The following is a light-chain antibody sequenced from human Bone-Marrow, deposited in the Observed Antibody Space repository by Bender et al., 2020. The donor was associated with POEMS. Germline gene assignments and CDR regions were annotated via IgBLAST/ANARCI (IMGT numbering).Light chain of an antibody. CDR3: CSYVGSSTFYV. J-gene: IGLJ1*01. CDR1: SSDIGTYTY. Sequence: QSALTQSASVSGSPGQSITISCTGTSSDIGTYTYVSWYQHHPGKAPKLMIYEVFKRPSGVSNRFSGSKSGNTASLTISGLQAEDEADYYCCSYVGSSTFYVFGTGTKVTVL. V-gene: IGLV2-23*02. CDR2: EVF.